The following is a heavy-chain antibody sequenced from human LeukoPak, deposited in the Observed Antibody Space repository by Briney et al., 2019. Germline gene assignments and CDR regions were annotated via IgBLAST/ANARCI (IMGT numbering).Heavy chain of an antibody. J-gene: IGHJ6*02. V-gene: IGHV1-8*01. D-gene: IGHD3-3*01. CDR3: AKGEQDYDFWSGYYHNYYYYYGMDV. CDR2: MNPNSGNT. Sequence: ASVKVSCKASGYTFTSYDINWVRQATGQGLEWMGWMNPNSGNTGYAQKFQGRVTMTRNTSISTAYMELSSLRSEDTAVYYCAKGEQDYDFWSGYYHNYYYYYGMDVWGQGTTVTVSS. CDR1: GYTFTSYD.